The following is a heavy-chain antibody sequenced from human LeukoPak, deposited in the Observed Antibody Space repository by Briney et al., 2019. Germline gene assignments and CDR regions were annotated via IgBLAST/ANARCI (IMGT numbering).Heavy chain of an antibody. CDR1: GFTSSSYW. D-gene: IGHD6-25*01. Sequence: PGGSLRLSRADSGFTSSSYWMHSVRHALGERGGWVSRIYSDGSSTSYADTVKGRFTISRDNAKNTLYLQMNSLRAEDTSVYYCARAKQRAIWGQGTMVIVSS. CDR3: ARAKQRAI. J-gene: IGHJ3*02. CDR2: IYSDGSST. V-gene: IGHV3-74*01.